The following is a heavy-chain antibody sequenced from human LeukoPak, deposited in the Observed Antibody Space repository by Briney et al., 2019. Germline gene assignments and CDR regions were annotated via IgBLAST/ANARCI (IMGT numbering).Heavy chain of an antibody. CDR3: ARGLSNGDSRYNWFGP. D-gene: IGHD2-8*01. CDR1: GFTFSSYS. J-gene: IGHJ5*02. V-gene: IGHV3-48*01. CDR2: ISSSSSAI. Sequence: PGGSLRLSCAASGFTFSSYSMNWVRQAPGKGLEWVSYISSSSSAIDYADSVKGRFTISRDNAKNSLYLKMNSLRAEDTAVYYCARGLSNGDSRYNWFGPWGQGTLVTVSS.